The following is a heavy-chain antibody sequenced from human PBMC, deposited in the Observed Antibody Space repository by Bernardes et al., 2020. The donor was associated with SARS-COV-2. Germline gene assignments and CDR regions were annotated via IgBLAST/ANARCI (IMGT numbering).Heavy chain of an antibody. CDR1: GNSLTAAF. CDR2: FDPQYGDP. Sequence: ASVNVSCKVSGNSLTAAFIYWVRQAPGKGLDCMGSFDPQYGDPIYAQKFQGRFTMTEDTSTDTAYMELSGLRSEDTAIYYCATDSISGIVIMALVYWGQGTLVTVSS. J-gene: IGHJ4*02. V-gene: IGHV1-24*01. CDR3: ATDSISGIVIMALVY. D-gene: IGHD3-3*01.